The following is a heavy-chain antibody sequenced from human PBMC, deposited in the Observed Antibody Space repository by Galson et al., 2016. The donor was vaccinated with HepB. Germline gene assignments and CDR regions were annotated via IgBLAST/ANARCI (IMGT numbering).Heavy chain of an antibody. D-gene: IGHD3-3*01. CDR3: SRTTGVVMSVLDP. Sequence: TLSLTCTVSGDSISSDNYFWSWIRQHPGKGLEWIAYIYYSGSTYYNRSLKSRVTISIDTSKNQLSLTLIPVPAAATGVYYCSRTTGVVMSVLDPWGQGTLGTVSS. J-gene: IGHJ5*02. V-gene: IGHV4-31*03. CDR2: IYYSGST. CDR1: GDSISSDNYF.